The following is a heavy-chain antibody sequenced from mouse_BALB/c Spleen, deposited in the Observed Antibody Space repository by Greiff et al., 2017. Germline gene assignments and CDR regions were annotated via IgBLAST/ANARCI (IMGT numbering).Heavy chain of an antibody. D-gene: IGHD1-1*01. CDR2: ISSGSSTI. Sequence: EVQVVESGGGLVQPGGSRKLSCAASGFTFSSFGMHWVRQAPEKGLEWVAYISSGSSTIYYADTVKGRFTISRDNPKNTLFLQMTSLRSEDTAMFYCARSGGSSTVYFDYWGQGTTLTVSS. CDR3: ARSGGSSTVYFDY. CDR1: GFTFSSFG. J-gene: IGHJ2*01. V-gene: IGHV5-17*02.